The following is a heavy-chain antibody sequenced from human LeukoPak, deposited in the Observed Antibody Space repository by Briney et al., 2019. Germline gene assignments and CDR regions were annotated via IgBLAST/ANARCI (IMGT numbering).Heavy chain of an antibody. D-gene: IGHD6-19*01. V-gene: IGHV3-23*01. J-gene: IGHJ1*01. CDR3: AKEQWLGQYFQH. CDR2: ISGSGGST. Sequence: GGSLRLSCAASGFTFSSYAMSWVRQAPGKGLEWVSAISGSGGSTYYADSVKCRFTISRDNSKDTLYLQMNSLRAEDTAVYYCAKEQWLGQYFQHWGQGTLVTVSS. CDR1: GFTFSSYA.